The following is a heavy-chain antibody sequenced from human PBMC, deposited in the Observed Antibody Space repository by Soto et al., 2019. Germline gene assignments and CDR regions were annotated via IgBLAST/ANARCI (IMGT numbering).Heavy chain of an antibody. CDR1: GGTFSSYA. Sequence: SVKVSCKASGGTFSSYAISWVRQAPGQGLEWMGGIIPIFGTANYAQKFQGRVTITADESTSTAYMELSSLRSEDAAVYYCASLPSYYSGPKPFDYWGQGTLVTVSS. V-gene: IGHV1-69*13. D-gene: IGHD5-12*01. J-gene: IGHJ4*02. CDR2: IIPIFGTA. CDR3: ASLPSYYSGPKPFDY.